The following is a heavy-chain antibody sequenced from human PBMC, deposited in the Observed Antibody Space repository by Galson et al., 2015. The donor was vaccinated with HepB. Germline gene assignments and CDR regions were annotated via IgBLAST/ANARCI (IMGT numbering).Heavy chain of an antibody. D-gene: IGHD2-15*01. CDR3: ATDRGSGSHFFDY. CDR1: GYTFSTYA. V-gene: IGHV7-4-1*02. CDR2: INTNTENP. J-gene: IGHJ4*02. Sequence: SVKVSCKAPGYTFSTYAINWVRQAPGQGLEWMGWINTNTENPTFAQGFTGRFVFSLDSSVSTAYLQISTLKAEDTAVYYCATDRGSGSHFFDYWGQGTLVTVSS.